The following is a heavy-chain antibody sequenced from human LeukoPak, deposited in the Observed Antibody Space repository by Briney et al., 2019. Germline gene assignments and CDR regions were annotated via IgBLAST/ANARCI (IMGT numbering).Heavy chain of an antibody. J-gene: IGHJ4*02. V-gene: IGHV4-38-2*02. CDR3: ARGAEYYAIWRGYAGYSDY. Sequence: PSETLSLTCTVSGYSISNGYYWGWIRQPPGKGLEWVGSISHRGSTYYNPPLRSRITISLDRSKQKFSLKLTSVTAADTAVYFCARGAEYYAIWRGYAGYSDYWGQGISVTVSS. D-gene: IGHD3-3*01. CDR1: GYSISNGYY. CDR2: ISHRGST.